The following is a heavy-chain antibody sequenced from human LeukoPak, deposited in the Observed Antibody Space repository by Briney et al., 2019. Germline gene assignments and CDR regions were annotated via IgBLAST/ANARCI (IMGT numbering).Heavy chain of an antibody. CDR2: INPNSGGT. CDR3: ARDRGSDSSGYYLELDAFDI. J-gene: IGHJ3*02. V-gene: IGHV1-2*02. Sequence: ASVKVSCKASGYTFTGYYMHWVRQAPGQGLEWMGWINPNSGGTNYAQKFQGRVTITADESTSTAYMELSSLRSEDTAVYYCARDRGSDSSGYYLELDAFDIWGQGTMVTVSS. CDR1: GYTFTGYY. D-gene: IGHD3-22*01.